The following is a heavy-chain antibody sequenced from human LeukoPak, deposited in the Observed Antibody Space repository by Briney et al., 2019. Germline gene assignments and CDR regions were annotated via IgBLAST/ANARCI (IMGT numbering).Heavy chain of an antibody. V-gene: IGHV3-21*01. CDR2: SGTRSGTK. CDR1: GYTLSSLA. J-gene: IGHJ4*02. D-gene: IGHD3-16*02. Sequence: GGSLRLSCAASGYTLSSLAMHWVRQAPGKGLEWVSSSGTRSGTKYYADSVMGRFTISRDSAMNSVSLQINSLRAEDTAVYYCLLQMTYGELSDPDFRGQGTLVTVSS. CDR3: LLQMTYGELSDPDF.